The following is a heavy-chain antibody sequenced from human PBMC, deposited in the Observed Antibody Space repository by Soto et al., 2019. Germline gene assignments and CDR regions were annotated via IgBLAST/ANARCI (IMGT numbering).Heavy chain of an antibody. J-gene: IGHJ5*02. D-gene: IGHD5-18*01. CDR3: AKDQRVTGNIYVGKYNWFDP. CDR2: ISDSGGST. V-gene: IGHV3-23*01. CDR1: GFTFSSYA. Sequence: GGSLRLSCAASGFTFSSYAMTWVRQAPGKGLEWVSAISDSGGSTYYADSVKGRFTISRDNSKNTLYLQVNSLRAEDTAIYYCAKDQRVTGNIYVGKYNWFDPWGQGTLVTVSS.